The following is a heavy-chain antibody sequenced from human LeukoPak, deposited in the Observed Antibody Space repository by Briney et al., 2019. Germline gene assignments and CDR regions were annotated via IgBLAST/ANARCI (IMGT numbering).Heavy chain of an antibody. J-gene: IGHJ4*02. Sequence: GGSLRLSCAASGFTFSSYSMNWVRQAPGKGLEWVSSISSSSSYIYYADSVKGRFTISRDNAKNSLYLQMNSLRAEDTAVYHCARDMVRDFWSGHGVGYWGQGTLVTVSS. V-gene: IGHV3-21*01. CDR1: GFTFSSYS. D-gene: IGHD3-3*01. CDR2: ISSSSSYI. CDR3: ARDMVRDFWSGHGVGY.